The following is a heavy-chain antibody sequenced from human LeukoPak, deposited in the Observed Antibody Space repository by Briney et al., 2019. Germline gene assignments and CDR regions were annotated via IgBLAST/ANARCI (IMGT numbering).Heavy chain of an antibody. V-gene: IGHV3-23*01. CDR1: GFTFSNYA. CDR3: AKATEQWLAYYFDY. D-gene: IGHD6-19*01. Sequence: GVLRLSCAASGFTFSNYAMNWVRQAPGKGLKWVSGISGSGGSTYYADSVKGRFTISRDNSKNTLYLQMNSLRAEDTAVYYCAKATEQWLAYYFDYWGQGTLVTVSS. CDR2: ISGSGGST. J-gene: IGHJ4*02.